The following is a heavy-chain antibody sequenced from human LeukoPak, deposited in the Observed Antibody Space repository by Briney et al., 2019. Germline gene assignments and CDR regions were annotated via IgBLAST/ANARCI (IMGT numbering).Heavy chain of an antibody. CDR2: ISWNGGSL. CDR3: AKDLGKQVGHTRAFDV. Sequence: GGSLRLSCAASGFTFDDYAMHWVRQGPGKGLEWVSGISWNGGSLLYADSMKGRFTISRDNAKNSLYLQMNSLRAEDTALYYCAKDLGKQVGHTRAFDVWGQGTLVTVSS. CDR1: GFTFDDYA. V-gene: IGHV3-9*01. D-gene: IGHD1-26*01. J-gene: IGHJ3*01.